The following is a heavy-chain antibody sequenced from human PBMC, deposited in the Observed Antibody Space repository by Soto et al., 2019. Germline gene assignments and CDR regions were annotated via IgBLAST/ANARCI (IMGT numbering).Heavy chain of an antibody. J-gene: IGHJ4*02. CDR3: ARVDGYNQEFDY. Sequence: PSETLSLTCTVSGGSISSSSHYWGWIRQPPGKGLECIGNIYYDGNTYYNPSLKSRVTISLDTSKTHFSLNLSSVTAVDTAVYYCARVDGYNQEFDYWGQGTLVTVSS. CDR1: GGSISSSSHY. V-gene: IGHV4-39*02. CDR2: IYYDGNT. D-gene: IGHD5-12*01.